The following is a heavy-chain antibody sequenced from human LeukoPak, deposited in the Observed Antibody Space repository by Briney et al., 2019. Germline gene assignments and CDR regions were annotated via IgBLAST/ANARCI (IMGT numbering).Heavy chain of an antibody. J-gene: IGHJ4*02. D-gene: IGHD5-24*01. CDR2: IYSSGRT. CDR3: VRENGHTYGYIYFDY. CDR1: ELTVSSNY. V-gene: IGHV3-53*01. Sequence: GGSLRLSCAASELTVSSNYMSWVRQAPGKGLEWVSVIYSSGRTFYADSVKGRFTISRDNSKNTLYLQMNGLRAEDTAVYYCVRENGHTYGYIYFDYWGQGTLVTVSS.